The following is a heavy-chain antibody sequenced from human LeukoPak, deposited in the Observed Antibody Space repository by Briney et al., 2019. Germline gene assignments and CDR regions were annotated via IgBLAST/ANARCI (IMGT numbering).Heavy chain of an antibody. CDR2: ISGSGGST. V-gene: IGHV3-23*01. CDR1: GFTFSNYA. J-gene: IGHJ4*02. D-gene: IGHD2-15*01. CDR3: AKGYCSGGSCYSETHFDY. Sequence: GGSLRLSCGASGFTFSNYAMSWVRQAPGKGLEWVSAISGSGGSTYYADSVKGRFTISRDNSKNTLYLQMNSLRAEDTAVYYCAKGYCSGGSCYSETHFDYWGQGTLVTVSS.